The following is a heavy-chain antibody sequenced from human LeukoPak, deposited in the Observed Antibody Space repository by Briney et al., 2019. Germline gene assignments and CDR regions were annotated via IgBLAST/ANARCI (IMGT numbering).Heavy chain of an antibody. Sequence: GGSLRLSCAASGFTFSSYAMHWARQAPGKGLEYVSAISSNGGSTYYANSVKGRFTISRDNSKNTLYLQMGSLRAEDMAVYYCAREGPARAFDIWGQGTMVTVSS. V-gene: IGHV3-64*01. CDR3: AREGPARAFDI. J-gene: IGHJ3*02. CDR1: GFTFSSYA. CDR2: ISSNGGST.